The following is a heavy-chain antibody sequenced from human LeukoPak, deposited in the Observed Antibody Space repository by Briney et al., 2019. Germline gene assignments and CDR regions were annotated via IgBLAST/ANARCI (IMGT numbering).Heavy chain of an antibody. CDR1: GFTFSSYS. D-gene: IGHD6-19*01. CDR3: ASLSSSDWYGDY. J-gene: IGHJ4*02. V-gene: IGHV3-48*02. CDR2: ISSSSSNM. Sequence: PGGSLRLSCAASGFTFSSYSMNWVRQAPGKGLEWLSYISSSSSNMYYADSVKGRFTISRDNAENSLYLQMSSLRDDDTAVYYCASLSSSDWYGDYWGQGTLVTVSS.